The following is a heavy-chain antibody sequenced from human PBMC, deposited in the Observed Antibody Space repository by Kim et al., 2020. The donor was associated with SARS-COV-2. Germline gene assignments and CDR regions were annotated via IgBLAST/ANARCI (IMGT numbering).Heavy chain of an antibody. CDR3: GSGTSMNY. CDR2: NTYTT. Sequence: NTYTTESAASVRDRFTISRDDSKNSLYLQMNSLKTEDTAVYYCGSGTSMNYWGQGTLVTVSS. J-gene: IGHJ4*02. V-gene: IGHV3-72*01.